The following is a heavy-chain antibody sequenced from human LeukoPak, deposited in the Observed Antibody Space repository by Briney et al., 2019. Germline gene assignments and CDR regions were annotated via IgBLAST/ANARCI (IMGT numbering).Heavy chain of an antibody. CDR1: GGSISSYY. Sequence: SETLSLTCTVSGGSISSYYWSWIRQPPGKGLEWIGYIYYSGNTNYNPSLKSRVTISVDTSKNQFSLKLSSVTAADTAVYYCARNEKPLDAFDIWGQGTMVTVSS. J-gene: IGHJ3*02. V-gene: IGHV4-59*08. CDR2: IYYSGNT. CDR3: ARNEKPLDAFDI.